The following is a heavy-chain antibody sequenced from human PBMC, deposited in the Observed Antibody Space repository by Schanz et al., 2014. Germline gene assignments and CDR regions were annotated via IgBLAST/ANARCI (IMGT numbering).Heavy chain of an antibody. D-gene: IGHD4-17*01. CDR3: VRDLGGDQTDY. CDR2: ISSSSSYT. J-gene: IGHJ4*02. V-gene: IGHV3-11*06. CDR1: GFTVNTNY. Sequence: VQLVESGGGLIQPGGSLRLSCAVSGFTVNTNYMSWVRQAPGKGLEWVSYISSSSSYTNYADSVKGRFTISRDNAKNTLYLQVNSLRAEDTAVYYCVRDLGGDQTDYWGQGTLVTVSS.